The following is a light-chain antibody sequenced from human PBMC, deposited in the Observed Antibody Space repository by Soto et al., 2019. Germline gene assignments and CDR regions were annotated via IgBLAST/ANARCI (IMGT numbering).Light chain of an antibody. CDR3: KSYTSRSTYV. V-gene: IGLV2-14*03. CDR1: SSDVGGYNS. Sequence: QSALTQPASVSGSPGQSITISCTGTSSDVGGYNSVSWYQHHPGKAPILMIYDVSNRSSGVSSRFSGSKSDNTASLTISGLQSEDEADYYCKSYTSRSTYVFGTGTKGTVL. J-gene: IGLJ1*01. CDR2: DVS.